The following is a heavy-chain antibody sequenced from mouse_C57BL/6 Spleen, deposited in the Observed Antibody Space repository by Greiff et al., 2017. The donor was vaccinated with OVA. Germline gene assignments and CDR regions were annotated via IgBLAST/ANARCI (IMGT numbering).Heavy chain of an antibody. V-gene: IGHV1-50*01. CDR2: IDPSDSYT. CDR3: ARSRYGSSYGY. Sequence: QVQLQQPGAELVKPGASVKLSCKASGYTFTSYWMQWVKQRPGQGLEWIGEIDPSDSYTNYNQKFKGKATLTVDTSSSTAYMQRSSLTSEDSAVYYCARSRYGSSYGYWGQGTTLTVSS. CDR1: GYTFTSYW. D-gene: IGHD1-1*01. J-gene: IGHJ2*01.